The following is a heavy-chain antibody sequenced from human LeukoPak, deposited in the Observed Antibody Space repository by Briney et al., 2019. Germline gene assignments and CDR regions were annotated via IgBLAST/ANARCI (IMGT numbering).Heavy chain of an antibody. CDR1: GDSIRSSSYY. Sequence: SETLSLTCTVSGDSIRSSSYYWGWTRQPPGKGLGWMGNIYYSGSTYHNPSLTGRVTISVDTSKNQFSLRRISVTAADTAVYHCARVSRSGSYFGAFEIWGQGTMVTVSS. CDR3: ARVSRSGSYFGAFEI. V-gene: IGHV4-39*07. CDR2: IYYSGST. J-gene: IGHJ3*02. D-gene: IGHD1-26*01.